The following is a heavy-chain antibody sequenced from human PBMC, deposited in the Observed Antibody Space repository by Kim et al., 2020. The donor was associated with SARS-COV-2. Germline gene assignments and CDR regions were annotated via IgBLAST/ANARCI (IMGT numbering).Heavy chain of an antibody. J-gene: IGHJ4*02. V-gene: IGHV3-11*04. Sequence: DSVKGRFTISRDNAKNSLYLQMNSLGAEDTAVYYCAGDSKGYSSSWYSAYWGQGTLVTVSS. D-gene: IGHD6-13*01. CDR3: AGDSKGYSSSWYSAY.